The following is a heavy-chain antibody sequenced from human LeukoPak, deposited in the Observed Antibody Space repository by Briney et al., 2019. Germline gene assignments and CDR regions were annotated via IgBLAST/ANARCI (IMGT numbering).Heavy chain of an antibody. CDR1: GFTFSSYG. D-gene: IGHD6-13*01. CDR2: IWYDGSNK. J-gene: IGHJ4*02. V-gene: IGHV3-30*02. Sequence: GGSLRLSCAASGFTFSSYGMHWVRQAPGKGLEWVAVIWYDGSNKYYADSVKGRFTISRDNSKNTLYLQMNSLRAEDTAVYYCAKDRAIAAAGTEGDYWGQGTLVTVSS. CDR3: AKDRAIAAAGTEGDY.